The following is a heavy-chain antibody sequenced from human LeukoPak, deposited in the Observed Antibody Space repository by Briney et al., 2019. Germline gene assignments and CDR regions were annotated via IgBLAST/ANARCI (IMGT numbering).Heavy chain of an antibody. J-gene: IGHJ5*02. V-gene: IGHV4-59*01. CDR1: GGSISSYY. Sequence: SETLSLTCTVSGGSISSYYWSWIRQPPGKRLEWIGYIYYSGSTNYNPSLKSRVTISVDTSKNQFSLKLSSVTAADTAVYYCARGFAVPNWFDPWGQGTLVTVSS. CDR3: ARGFAVPNWFDP. D-gene: IGHD3-3*01. CDR2: IYYSGST.